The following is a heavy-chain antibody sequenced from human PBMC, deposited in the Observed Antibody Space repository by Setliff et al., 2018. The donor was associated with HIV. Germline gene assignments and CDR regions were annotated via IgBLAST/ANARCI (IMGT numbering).Heavy chain of an antibody. CDR3: ATRNTLRYFEWLNYYYYYMDV. CDR2: IYYSGNA. V-gene: IGHV4-39*01. D-gene: IGHD3-9*01. CDR1: GGSISCSNYY. Sequence: SETLSLTCSVSGGSISCSNYYWGWIRQPPGKGPEWIGSIYYSGNAYYNPSLKSRVTISVDTSENQFSLKLSSVTAADTAVYYCATRNTLRYFEWLNYYYYYMDVWGKGTTVTVSS. J-gene: IGHJ6*03.